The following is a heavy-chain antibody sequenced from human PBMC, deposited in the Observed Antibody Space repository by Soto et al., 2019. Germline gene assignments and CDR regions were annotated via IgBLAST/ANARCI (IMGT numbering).Heavy chain of an antibody. J-gene: IGHJ4*02. D-gene: IGHD3-10*01. CDR1: GGSVGRGRYY. Sequence: XETLSLTSTVSGGSVGRGRYYWSWIRQPPGKGLEWIVYIYYSGSTNYNPSLKSRVTISVGTSKNQFSLKLSSVTAADTAVYYCARDIGGSGSYYRYFDYWGQGTLVTVSS. CDR3: ARDIGGSGSYYRYFDY. V-gene: IGHV4-61*01. CDR2: IYYSGST.